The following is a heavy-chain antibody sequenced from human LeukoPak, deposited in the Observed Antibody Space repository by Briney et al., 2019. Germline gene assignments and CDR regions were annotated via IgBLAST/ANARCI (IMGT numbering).Heavy chain of an antibody. D-gene: IGHD1-26*01. Sequence: SETLSLTCTVSGGSISSSSYYWGWIRQPPGKGLEWIGSIYYSGSTYYNPSLKSRVTISVDTSKNQSSLKLSSVTAADTAVYYCARLRRVGATPFDYWGQGTLVTVSS. J-gene: IGHJ4*02. CDR2: IYYSGST. CDR1: GGSISSSSYY. V-gene: IGHV4-39*07. CDR3: ARLRRVGATPFDY.